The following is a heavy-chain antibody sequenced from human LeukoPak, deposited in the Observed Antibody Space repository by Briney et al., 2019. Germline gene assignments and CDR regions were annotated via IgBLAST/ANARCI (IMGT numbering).Heavy chain of an antibody. V-gene: IGHV3-33*01. CDR3: ARDLGGTTVSPVY. J-gene: IGHJ4*02. Sequence: PGGSLRLSCAASGFTSSSYGMHGVRQAPGKGLEGLAVIWCGGRNKYYADSVKGRFTISRDNCKNTLYLQMNSVRAEDTAVYYCARDLGGTTVSPVYWGQGTLVTVSS. CDR2: IWCGGRNK. CDR1: GFTSSSYG. D-gene: IGHD4-17*01.